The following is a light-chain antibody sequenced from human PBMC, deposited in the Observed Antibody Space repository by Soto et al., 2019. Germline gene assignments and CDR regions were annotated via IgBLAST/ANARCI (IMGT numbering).Light chain of an antibody. CDR3: CSYAGSYTHV. J-gene: IGLJ1*01. CDR1: SSDIGGYNY. Sequence: QSVLTQPRSVSGSPGQSVTISCTGTSSDIGGYNYVSWYQQHPGKAPKLMIYDVIKRPSVVPDRFSGSKSGNTASLTIYGLQAEDEADYYCCSYAGSYTHVFGTGTKVTVL. V-gene: IGLV2-11*01. CDR2: DVI.